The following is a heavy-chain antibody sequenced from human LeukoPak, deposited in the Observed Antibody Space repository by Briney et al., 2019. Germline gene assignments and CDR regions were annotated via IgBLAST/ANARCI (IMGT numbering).Heavy chain of an antibody. Sequence: PGGSLRLSCAASGFTFSSYAMSWVRQAPGKGLEWVSTISGSGGSTYYADPVKGRFTISRDNSKSTLYLQMNSLRAEDTAVYYCARSSSSGGFQYFDYWGQGTLVTVSS. CDR1: GFTFSSYA. CDR2: ISGSGGST. D-gene: IGHD6-19*01. CDR3: ARSSSSGGFQYFDY. J-gene: IGHJ4*02. V-gene: IGHV3-23*01.